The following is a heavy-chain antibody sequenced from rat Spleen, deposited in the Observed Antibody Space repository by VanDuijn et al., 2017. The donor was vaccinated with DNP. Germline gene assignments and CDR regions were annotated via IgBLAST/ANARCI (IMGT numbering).Heavy chain of an antibody. CDR2: ISFSGSP. Sequence: EVQLQESGPGLVKPSQSLSLTCSVTGYSITSNYWGWIRQFPGNKMEYIGHISFSGSPNYNPSLKSRISITRDTSKNQFFLQLNSVTTEDTATYYCARWSNFFDYWGQGVMVTVSS. J-gene: IGHJ2*01. CDR3: ARWSNFFDY. V-gene: IGHV3-1*01. CDR1: GYSITSNY.